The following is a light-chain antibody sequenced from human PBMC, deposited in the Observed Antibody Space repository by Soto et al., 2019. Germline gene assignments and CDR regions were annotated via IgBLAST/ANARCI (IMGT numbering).Light chain of an antibody. CDR2: RNS. CDR3: AAWDDSLRAVV. CDR1: TSNIGSNF. V-gene: IGLV1-47*01. J-gene: IGLJ3*02. Sequence: VLTQPPSASGTPGQRVTISCSGSTSNIGSNFVYWYQQFPGTAPKLLMYRNSLRPSGVPDRISGSKSGASASLAISGLRSEDEAHYYCAAWDDSLRAVVFGGGTQLTVL.